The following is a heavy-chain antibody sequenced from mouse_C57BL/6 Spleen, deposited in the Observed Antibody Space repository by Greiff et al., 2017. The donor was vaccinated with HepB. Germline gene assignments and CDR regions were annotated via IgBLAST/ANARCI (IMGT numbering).Heavy chain of an antibody. J-gene: IGHJ2*01. Sequence: VQLQQSGPELVKPGASVKISCKASGYAFSSSWMNWVKQRPGKGLEWIGRIYPGDGDTNYNGKFKGKATLTADKSSSTAYMQLSSLTSEHSAVYFCARRGSYDYDRGFDYWGQGTTLTVSS. V-gene: IGHV1-82*01. CDR3: ARRGSYDYDRGFDY. D-gene: IGHD2-4*01. CDR2: IYPGDGDT. CDR1: GYAFSSSW.